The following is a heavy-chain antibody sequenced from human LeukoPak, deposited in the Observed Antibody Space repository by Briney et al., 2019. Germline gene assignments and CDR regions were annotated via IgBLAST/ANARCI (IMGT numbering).Heavy chain of an antibody. Sequence: AGGSLRLSCAASGFTVSSNYVSWVRQAPGKGLEWVSLIRYDGNNKYYADSVKGRFTISRDNSKNMLFLQMNSLRAEDTAIYYCAKDLGVYYDTSGHDFDIWGQGTMVTVSS. CDR3: AKDLGVYYDTSGHDFDI. V-gene: IGHV3-30*02. D-gene: IGHD3-22*01. CDR1: GFTVSSNY. J-gene: IGHJ3*02. CDR2: IRYDGNNK.